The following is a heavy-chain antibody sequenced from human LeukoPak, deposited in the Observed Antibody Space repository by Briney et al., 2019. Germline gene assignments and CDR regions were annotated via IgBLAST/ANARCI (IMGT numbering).Heavy chain of an antibody. J-gene: IGHJ4*02. CDR3: ARDYDFWSGYYSPTRGYFGY. CDR1: GFTSSGSG. CDR2: IRYDGSNK. Sequence: GGSLRLSCAASGFTSSGSGMHWVRQAPGKGLEWVTFIRYDGSNKYYTDPVKGRFTISRDNSKNTLYLQMDSLRAEDTAVYYCARDYDFWSGYYSPTRGYFGYWGQGTLVTVSS. V-gene: IGHV3-30*02. D-gene: IGHD3-3*01.